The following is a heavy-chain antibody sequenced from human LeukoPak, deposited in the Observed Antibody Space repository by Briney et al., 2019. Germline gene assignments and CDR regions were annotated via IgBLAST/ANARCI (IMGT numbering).Heavy chain of an antibody. V-gene: IGHV4-59*12. Sequence: SETLSLTCTVSGGSISSYYWSWIRQPPGKGLEWIGYIYYSGSTNYNPSLKSRVTISVDTSKNQFSLKLSSVTAADTAVYYCARSMVRGVNWFDPWGQGTLVTVSS. J-gene: IGHJ5*02. CDR1: GGSISSYY. CDR3: ARSMVRGVNWFDP. CDR2: IYYSGST. D-gene: IGHD3-10*01.